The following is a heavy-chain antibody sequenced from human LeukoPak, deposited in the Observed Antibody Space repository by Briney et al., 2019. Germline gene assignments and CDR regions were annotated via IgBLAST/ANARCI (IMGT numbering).Heavy chain of an antibody. CDR2: IYYSGST. CDR1: GGSISSSSYY. J-gene: IGHJ4*02. CDR3: ASTYSSSWYYFDY. V-gene: IGHV4-39*07. D-gene: IGHD6-13*01. Sequence: PSETLSLTCTVSGGSISSSSYYWGWIRQPPGKGLEWIGSIYYSGSTYYNPSLKSRVTISVDRSKNQFSLKLSSVTAADTAVYYCASTYSSSWYYFDYWGQGTLVTVSS.